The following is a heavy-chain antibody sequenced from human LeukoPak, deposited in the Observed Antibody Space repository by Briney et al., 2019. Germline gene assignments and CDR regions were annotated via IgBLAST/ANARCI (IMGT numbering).Heavy chain of an antibody. CDR3: ARGSRYDILTGYFYAGDFDY. CDR1: GGSFSGYY. D-gene: IGHD3-9*01. CDR2: INHSGST. Sequence: PSETLSLTCAVYGGSFSGYYWSWIRQPPGKGLEWIGEINHSGSTNYNPSLKSRVTISVDTSKNQFSLKLSSVTAADTAVYYCARGSRYDILTGYFYAGDFDYWGQGTLVTVSS. V-gene: IGHV4-34*01. J-gene: IGHJ4*02.